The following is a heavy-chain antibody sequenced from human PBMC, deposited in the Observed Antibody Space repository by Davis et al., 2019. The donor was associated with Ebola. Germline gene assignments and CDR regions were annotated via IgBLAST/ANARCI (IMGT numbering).Heavy chain of an antibody. CDR2: IWYDGSNS. Sequence: GGSLRLSCAASGFTFNHFAMHWVRQAPGKGLQWVAVIWYDGSNSYSADAVKGRFTISRDNSKNTLYLQMNSLNTEDTAVYYCTRESCGGGISCYVRDYWGQGTLVTVSS. J-gene: IGHJ4*02. CDR3: TRESCGGGISCYVRDY. CDR1: GFTFNHFA. V-gene: IGHV3-33*01. D-gene: IGHD2-15*01.